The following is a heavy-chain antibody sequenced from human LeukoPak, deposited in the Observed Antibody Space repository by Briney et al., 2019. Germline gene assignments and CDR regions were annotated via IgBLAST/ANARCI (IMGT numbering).Heavy chain of an antibody. V-gene: IGHV3-11*01. CDR2: ISSSGSTI. Sequence: GRSLRLSCAASGLTFSDYYMSWIRQAAGKGLEWVSYISSSGSTIYYADSVKGRFTISRDNAKNSLYLQMNSLRAEDTAVYYCARDSYVKAIDYWGQGTLVTVSS. CDR1: GLTFSDYY. J-gene: IGHJ4*02. CDR3: ARDSYVKAIDY. D-gene: IGHD5-18*01.